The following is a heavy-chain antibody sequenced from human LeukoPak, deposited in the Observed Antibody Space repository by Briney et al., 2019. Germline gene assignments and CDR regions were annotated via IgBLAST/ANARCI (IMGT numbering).Heavy chain of an antibody. J-gene: IGHJ3*02. CDR2: ISGSGDST. CDR3: AKDHYCTNGVCFPDAFDI. Sequence: GGSLRLSCAASGFTFSTYAMSWVRQAPGKGLEWVSGISGSGDSTYYADSVKGRFTISRDGSKNTLFLQINRPRAEDTAVYYCAKDHYCTNGVCFPDAFDIWGQGTMVTVSS. D-gene: IGHD2-8*01. CDR1: GFTFSTYA. V-gene: IGHV3-23*01.